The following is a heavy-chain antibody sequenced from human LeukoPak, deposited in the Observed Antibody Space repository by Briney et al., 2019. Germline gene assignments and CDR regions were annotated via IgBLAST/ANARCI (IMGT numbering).Heavy chain of an antibody. V-gene: IGHV4-59*08. CDR1: GGSISSYY. J-gene: IGHJ1*01. CDR3: AVWSSEYFQH. D-gene: IGHD1-26*01. CDR2: IYYSGST. Sequence: SETLSLTCTVSGGSISSYYRSWIRQPPGKGLEWIGYIYYSGSTNYNPSLKSRVTISVDTSKNQFSLKLSSVTAADTAVYYCAVWSSEYFQHWGQGTLVTVSS.